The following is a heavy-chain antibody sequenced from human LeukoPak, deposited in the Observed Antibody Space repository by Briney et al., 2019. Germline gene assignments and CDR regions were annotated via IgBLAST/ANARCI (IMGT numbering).Heavy chain of an antibody. D-gene: IGHD4-23*01. CDR2: ISGGGGST. Sequence: GGSLRLSCAASGFPVSSNHMSWVRQAPGKGLEWVSTISGGGGSTYFAGSVKGRFTISRDNSKNTLYLQMNSLRAEDTAVYYCARDYGGSSPFDYWGQGTLVTVSS. CDR1: GFPVSSNH. V-gene: IGHV3-23*01. J-gene: IGHJ4*02. CDR3: ARDYGGSSPFDY.